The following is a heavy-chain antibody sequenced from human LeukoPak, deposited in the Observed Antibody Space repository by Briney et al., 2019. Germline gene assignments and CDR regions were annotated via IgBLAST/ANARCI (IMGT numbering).Heavy chain of an antibody. CDR1: GFTFSSYS. J-gene: IGHJ5*02. CDR3: ARELVAAYNWFDP. D-gene: IGHD6-19*01. CDR2: ISSSSSYI. Sequence: GGSLRLSCAASGFTFSSYSMNWVRQAPGKRLEWVSSISSSSSYIYYADSVKGRFTISRDNAKNTLYLQMNSLRAEDTAVYYCARELVAAYNWFDPWGQGTLVTVSS. V-gene: IGHV3-21*04.